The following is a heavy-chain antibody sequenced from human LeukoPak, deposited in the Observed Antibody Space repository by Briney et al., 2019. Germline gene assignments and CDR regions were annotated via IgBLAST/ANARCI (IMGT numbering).Heavy chain of an antibody. CDR3: ARDSGSPD. D-gene: IGHD1-26*01. J-gene: IGHJ4*02. V-gene: IGHV3-48*03. CDR2: ISSSGDTI. CDR1: GFTFSSYE. Sequence: GGSLRLSCAASGFTFSSYEMNWVRQAPGKGLEWVSYISSSGDTIYYADSVKGRFTISRDNAKNSLYLQMNSLRAEDTAVYYRARDSGSPDWGQGTLVTVSS.